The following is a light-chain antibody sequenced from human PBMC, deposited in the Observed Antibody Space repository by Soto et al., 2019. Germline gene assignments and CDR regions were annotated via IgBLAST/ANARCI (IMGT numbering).Light chain of an antibody. V-gene: IGKV3-15*01. J-gene: IGKJ2*01. CDR1: QSVSSN. CDR2: GAS. Sequence: EIVMTQSPATLSVSPGERATLSCRASQSVSSNLAWYHQKPGQAPRLLIYGASTRATGIPARFSGSGSRTEFTLTISSLQSEDFAVYYGQQYNNWPSRYTFGQGTKLEIK. CDR3: QQYNNWPSRYT.